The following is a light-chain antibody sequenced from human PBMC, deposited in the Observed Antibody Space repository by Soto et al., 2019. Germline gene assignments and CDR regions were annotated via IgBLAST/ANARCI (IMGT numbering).Light chain of an antibody. J-gene: IGLJ1*01. CDR3: CSYAGSSALYV. CDR1: SSDFGSYNL. CDR2: EVS. V-gene: IGLV2-23*02. Sequence: QSVVTQPASVSGSPGQSITISCSGTSSDFGSYNLFSWYQQHPGKAPKLMIYEVSKRPSGLSNRFSGSKSGNTASLTISGLQAEDEADYYCCSYAGSSALYVFGTGTRSPS.